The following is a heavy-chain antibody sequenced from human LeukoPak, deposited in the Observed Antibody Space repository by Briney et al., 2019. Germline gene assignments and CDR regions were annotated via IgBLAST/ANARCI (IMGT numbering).Heavy chain of an antibody. CDR1: GSSISSDYY. V-gene: IGHV4-38-2*02. CDR2: INHSGRT. CDR3: ARDYSSWLDY. D-gene: IGHD6-13*01. Sequence: SETLSLTCAVSGSSISSDYYWGWIRQPPGKGLEWIGSINHSGRTYYNPSLTSRVTISVDTSKNQFSLKLSSVTAADTAVYYCARDYSSWLDYWGQGTLVTVSS. J-gene: IGHJ4*02.